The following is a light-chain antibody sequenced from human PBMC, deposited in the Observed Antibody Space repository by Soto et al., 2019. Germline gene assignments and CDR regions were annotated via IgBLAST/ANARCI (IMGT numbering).Light chain of an antibody. Sequence: QSALTQPASVSGSPGQSITISCTGTSRDVGAYNYVSWYQQHPGKAPKLMIYDVSDRPSGVSNRFSGSKSGNTASMTISGLQAEDEADYYCSSYTNSRTLVFGGGTKVTVL. J-gene: IGLJ2*01. V-gene: IGLV2-14*01. CDR1: SRDVGAYNY. CDR3: SSYTNSRTLV. CDR2: DVS.